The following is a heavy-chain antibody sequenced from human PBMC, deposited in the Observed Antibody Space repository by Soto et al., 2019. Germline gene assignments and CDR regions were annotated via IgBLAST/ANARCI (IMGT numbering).Heavy chain of an antibody. V-gene: IGHV1-69*02. CDR2: IIPTLGIA. CDR1: GGTFSSYT. J-gene: IGHJ3*02. D-gene: IGHD1-26*01. Sequence: QVQLVQSGAEVKKPGSSVKVSCKASGGTFSSYTISWVRQAPGQGLEWMGRIIPTLGIANYAQKFQGRVTITADKSTSTAYMELSSLRSEDTAVYYCARINSGSYYDAFDIWGQGTMVTVSS. CDR3: ARINSGSYYDAFDI.